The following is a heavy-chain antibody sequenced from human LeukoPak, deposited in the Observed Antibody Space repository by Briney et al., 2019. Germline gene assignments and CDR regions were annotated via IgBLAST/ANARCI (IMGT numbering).Heavy chain of an antibody. CDR1: GGSFSGYY. Sequence: SETLSLTCAVYGGSFSGYYWSWIRQPPGKGLEWNGEINHSGSTNYNPSLKSRVTISVDTSKNQFSLKLSSVAAADTAVYYCARGVAAAGTYLGIWGQGTLVTVSS. D-gene: IGHD6-13*01. J-gene: IGHJ4*02. CDR3: ARGVAAAGTYLGI. V-gene: IGHV4-34*01. CDR2: INHSGST.